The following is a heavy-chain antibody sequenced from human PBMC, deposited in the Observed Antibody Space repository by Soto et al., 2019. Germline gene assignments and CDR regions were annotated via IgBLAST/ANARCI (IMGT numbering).Heavy chain of an antibody. J-gene: IGHJ3*02. D-gene: IGHD3-22*01. CDR2: IYPGDSDT. V-gene: IGHV5-51*01. CDR1: GYSFTSYW. CDR3: ARTSKIATIHNAFVI. Sequence: GESLKISCKGSGYSFTSYWIGWVRQMPGKGLEWMGIIYPGDSDTRYSPSFQGQVTISADKSISTAYLQWSSLKASDTAMYYCARTSKIATIHNAFVIWGQGTRVTVSS.